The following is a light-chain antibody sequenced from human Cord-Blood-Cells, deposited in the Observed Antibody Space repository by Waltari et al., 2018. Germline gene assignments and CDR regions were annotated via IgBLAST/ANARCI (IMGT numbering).Light chain of an antibody. CDR3: QQYGSSPT. Sequence: EIVLTQSPGTLSLSPGERSTLSCRASQSVSSSYLAWYQQKPGQAPRFLIYGASSRATGIPDRFSGSGLGTDVNLTISRREPEDFAVYYCQQYGSSPTFGPGTKVDIK. J-gene: IGKJ3*01. V-gene: IGKV3-20*01. CDR2: GAS. CDR1: QSVSSSY.